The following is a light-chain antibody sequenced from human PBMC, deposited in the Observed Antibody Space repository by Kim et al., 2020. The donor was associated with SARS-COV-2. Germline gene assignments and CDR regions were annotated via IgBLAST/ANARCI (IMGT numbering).Light chain of an antibody. CDR3: QQYNNWPPT. CDR1: QSVSSN. CDR2: GAS. Sequence: EIVMTQSPAILSVSPGERATLYCRASQSVSSNLAWYQQKPGQAPRPLIYGASTRATGIPARFSGSGSGTDFTLTINSLQSEDFALYFCQQYNNWPPTFGQGTKVEIK. V-gene: IGKV3-15*01. J-gene: IGKJ1*01.